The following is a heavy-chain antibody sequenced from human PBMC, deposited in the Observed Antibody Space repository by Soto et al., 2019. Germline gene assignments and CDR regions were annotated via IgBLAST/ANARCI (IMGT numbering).Heavy chain of an antibody. V-gene: IGHV4-34*01. Sequence: QVQLQQWGAGLLKPSETLSLTCAVYGGSFSGYYWSWIRQPPGKGLEWIGEINHSGSTNYNPSLKRRVTISVDTSKNQFSVKLSSVTAADTAVYYCARAPRWAAAGKGYFQHWGQGTLVTVSS. J-gene: IGHJ1*01. CDR1: GGSFSGYY. CDR2: INHSGST. CDR3: ARAPRWAAAGKGYFQH. D-gene: IGHD6-13*01.